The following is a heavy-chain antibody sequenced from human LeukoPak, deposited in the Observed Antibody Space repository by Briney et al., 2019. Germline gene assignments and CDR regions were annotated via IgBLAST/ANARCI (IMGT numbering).Heavy chain of an antibody. V-gene: IGHV3-64*01. CDR2: ISSNGGST. D-gene: IGHD5-18*01. J-gene: IGHJ3*02. Sequence: GGSLRLSCAASGFTFSSYAMHWVRQAPGKGLEYVSAISSNGGSTYYANSVKGRFTISRDNSKNTLYLQMGSLRAEDMAVYYCARVDTAMLGSAFDIWGQGTMVTVSS. CDR3: ARVDTAMLGSAFDI. CDR1: GFTFSSYA.